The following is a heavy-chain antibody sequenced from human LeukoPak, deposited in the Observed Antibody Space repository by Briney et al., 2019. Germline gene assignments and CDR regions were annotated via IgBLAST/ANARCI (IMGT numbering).Heavy chain of an antibody. Sequence: PSETLSLTCTVSGGSISSYYWSWIRQPPGKGLEWIGSIYYSGSTYYNPSLKSRVTISVDTSKNQFSLKLSSVTAADTAVYYCAREESTADWFDPWGQGTLVTVSS. D-gene: IGHD2-2*01. CDR3: AREESTADWFDP. V-gene: IGHV4-59*12. J-gene: IGHJ5*02. CDR1: GGSISSYY. CDR2: IYYSGST.